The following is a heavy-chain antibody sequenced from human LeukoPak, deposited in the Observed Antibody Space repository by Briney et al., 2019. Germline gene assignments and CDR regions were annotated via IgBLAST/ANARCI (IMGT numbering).Heavy chain of an antibody. V-gene: IGHV3-48*01. CDR1: GFTFSSYT. J-gene: IGHJ6*03. Sequence: PGGSLRLSCAASGFTFSSYTMNWVRQAPGKGLEWVSYISSSGSTIYYADSVKGRFTISRDNAKNSLYMQMNSLRAEDTAVYYCARAGPYYYYMDVWGKGTTVTVSS. CDR3: ARAGPYYYYMDV. CDR2: ISSSGSTI.